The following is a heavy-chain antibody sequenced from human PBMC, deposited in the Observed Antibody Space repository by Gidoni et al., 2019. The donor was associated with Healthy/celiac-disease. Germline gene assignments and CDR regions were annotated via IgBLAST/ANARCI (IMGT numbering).Heavy chain of an antibody. J-gene: IGHJ6*02. CDR1: GGTFSSYA. V-gene: IGHV1-69*01. D-gene: IGHD4-17*01. CDR3: ARLGEFPTTVVTGYYYYYGMDV. Sequence: QVQLVQSGAEVKKPGSSVKVSCKASGGTFSSYAIIWVRQAPGQGLEWMGGIIPIFGTANYAQKFQGRVTITADESTSTAYMELSSLRSEDTAVYYCARLGEFPTTVVTGYYYYYGMDVWGQGTTVTVSS. CDR2: IIPIFGTA.